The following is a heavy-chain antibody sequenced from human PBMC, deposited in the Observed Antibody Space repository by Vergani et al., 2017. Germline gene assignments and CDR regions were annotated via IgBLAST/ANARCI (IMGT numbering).Heavy chain of an antibody. V-gene: IGHV1-18*04. D-gene: IGHD2-2*01. CDR3: ARDPDIVVVPAAPYYYYYYGMDF. CDR1: GYTFTSYG. CDR2: ISAYNGNT. J-gene: IGHJ6*02. Sequence: QVQLVQSGAEVKKPGASVKVSCKASGYTFTSYGISWVRQAPGQGLEWMGWISAYNGNTKYAQKLQGRVTMTTDTSTSTAYMELRSLRADDTAVYYCARDPDIVVVPAAPYYYYYYGMDFWGQGTTVTVSS.